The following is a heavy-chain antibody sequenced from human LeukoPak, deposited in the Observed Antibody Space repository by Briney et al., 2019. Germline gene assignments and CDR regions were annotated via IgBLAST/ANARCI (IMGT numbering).Heavy chain of an antibody. D-gene: IGHD1-14*01. CDR2: IKQDGSEK. Sequence: PGGSLRLSCEASGFTFSTYWMSWVRQAPGKGLEWVANIKQDGSEKYYVDSVKGRFTISRDNAKSTLYLQMSSLRVEDTAVYHCVRNFATGDWGQGALVTVSS. V-gene: IGHV3-7*01. CDR3: VRNFATGD. CDR1: GFTFSTYW. J-gene: IGHJ4*02.